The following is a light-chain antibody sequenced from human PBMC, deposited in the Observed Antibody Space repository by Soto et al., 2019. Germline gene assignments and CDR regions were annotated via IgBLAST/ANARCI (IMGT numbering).Light chain of an antibody. CDR3: TSFTSSSTWV. CDR2: EVS. CDR1: SSDVDGYNY. J-gene: IGLJ3*02. Sequence: QSALTQPASVSGSPGQSITISCTGTSSDVDGYNYVSWFQQHPGKAPKLKIYEVSNRPSGVSNRFSGSKSGYTASLTISELQAEDEADYYCTSFTSSSTWVFGGGTK. V-gene: IGLV2-14*03.